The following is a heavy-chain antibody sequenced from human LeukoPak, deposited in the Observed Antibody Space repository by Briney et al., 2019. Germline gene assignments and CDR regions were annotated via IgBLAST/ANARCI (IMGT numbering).Heavy chain of an antibody. Sequence: AGGSLRLSCAAYGFTFSSYEMNWVSQAPGKGLECFSYFISSGSTISYSASAKGRFSISRDNATNSLYFQMNSLRAADTAVYYCARVDWALRAFDIWGQGTMVTVSS. CDR2: FISSGSTI. CDR1: GFTFSSYE. V-gene: IGHV3-48*03. J-gene: IGHJ3*02. D-gene: IGHD3/OR15-3a*01. CDR3: ARVDWALRAFDI.